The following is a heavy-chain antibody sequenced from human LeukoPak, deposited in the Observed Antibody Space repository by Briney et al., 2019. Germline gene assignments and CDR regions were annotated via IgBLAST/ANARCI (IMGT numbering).Heavy chain of an antibody. J-gene: IGHJ6*02. Sequence: GRSLRLSCAASGFTVSSNYMSWVRQAPGKGLEWVSVIYSGGSTYYADSVKGRFTISRDNSKNTLYLQMNSLRAEDTAVYYCARARGITIFGVVIPYYYGMDVWGQGTTVTVSS. CDR2: IYSGGST. V-gene: IGHV3-53*01. CDR3: ARARGITIFGVVIPYYYGMDV. CDR1: GFTVSSNY. D-gene: IGHD3-3*01.